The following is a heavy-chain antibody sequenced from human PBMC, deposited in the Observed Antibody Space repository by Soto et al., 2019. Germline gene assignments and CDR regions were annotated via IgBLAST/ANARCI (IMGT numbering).Heavy chain of an antibody. CDR1: KFTFGDYW. J-gene: IGHJ5*02. D-gene: IGHD3-10*01. V-gene: IGHV3-7*01. Sequence: PGGSLRLSCAVPKFTFGDYWMSWVRQAPGKGLEWISNIKQDGSDKNYADSVKGQFTISRDNADNSMYLQMNSLRAEDTAVYYCARVHGSGSYPSYNWFDPWGQGTLVTVSS. CDR3: ARVHGSGSYPSYNWFDP. CDR2: IKQDGSDK.